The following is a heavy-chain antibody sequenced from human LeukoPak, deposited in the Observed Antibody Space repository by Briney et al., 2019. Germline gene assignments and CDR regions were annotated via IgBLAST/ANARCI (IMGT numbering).Heavy chain of an antibody. J-gene: IGHJ6*02. CDR1: GFTFSNYW. CDR3: AKEGRDVKNARYGMDV. Sequence: GGSLRLSCEGSGFTFSNYWMGWVRQAPGKGLEWVSVIYSGGTTYYADSVKGRFTFSRDNSKNTLYLQMNSLRAEDTAVYYCAKEGRDVKNARYGMDVWGQGTTVTVSS. D-gene: IGHD5-24*01. V-gene: IGHV3-53*01. CDR2: IYSGGTT.